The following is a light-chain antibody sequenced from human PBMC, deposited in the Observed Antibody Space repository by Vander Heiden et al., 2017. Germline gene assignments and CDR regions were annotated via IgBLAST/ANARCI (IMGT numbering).Light chain of an antibody. V-gene: IGKV3-11*02. J-gene: IGKJ3*01. CDR1: QGVSSY. Sequence: EIVLTHSPATLSLSPGERATLSCRASQGVSSYLAWYQQKPRQAPRLLIYDASNRATGIPARFSGSGSGRDFTLTISSLEPEDSAVYYCQQRSTWPPGVTFGPGTKVHIK. CDR2: DAS. CDR3: QQRSTWPPGVT.